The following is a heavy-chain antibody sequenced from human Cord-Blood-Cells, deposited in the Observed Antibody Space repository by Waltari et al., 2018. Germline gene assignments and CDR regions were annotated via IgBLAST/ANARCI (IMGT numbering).Heavy chain of an antibody. CDR2: INHSGST. J-gene: IGHJ2*01. CDR3: ARGRWDIVVVVAALWYFDL. V-gene: IGHV4-34*01. D-gene: IGHD2-15*01. CDR1: GGSFSGYY. Sequence: QVQLQQWGAGLLKPSETLSLTCAVYGGSFSGYYWSWIRQPPGKGLEWIGEINHSGSTNYNPSLKSRVTISVDKSKNQFSLKLSSVTAADTAVYYCARGRWDIVVVVAALWYFDLWGRGTLVTVSS.